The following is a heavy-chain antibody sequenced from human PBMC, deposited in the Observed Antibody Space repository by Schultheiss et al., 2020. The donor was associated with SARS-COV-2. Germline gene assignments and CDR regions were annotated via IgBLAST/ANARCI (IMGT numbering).Heavy chain of an antibody. CDR1: GDSFSGYY. CDR3: ARGRVNRYSSSWLPFDY. Sequence: SETLSLTCAVYGDSFSGYYWSLIRQPPGKGLEWIGEINHSGSINYNPSLKSRVTISVDTSMNQFSLKLSSVTAADTAVYYCARGRVNRYSSSWLPFDYWGQGTLVTVSS. J-gene: IGHJ4*02. CDR2: INHSGSI. V-gene: IGHV4-34*01. D-gene: IGHD6-13*01.